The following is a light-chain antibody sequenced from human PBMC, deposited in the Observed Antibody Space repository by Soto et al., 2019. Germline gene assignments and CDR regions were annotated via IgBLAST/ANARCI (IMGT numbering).Light chain of an antibody. V-gene: IGKV1-9*01. Sequence: DIQLTQSPSFLSASVGDRVTITCRASQGISSYLAWYQQKPGKAPKLLIYAASTLQSGVPSRFSGSGSGTEFTLTISSLQPEDFATYYCQQLNSYEVTFGPGTKVDIK. J-gene: IGKJ3*01. CDR2: AAS. CDR1: QGISSY. CDR3: QQLNSYEVT.